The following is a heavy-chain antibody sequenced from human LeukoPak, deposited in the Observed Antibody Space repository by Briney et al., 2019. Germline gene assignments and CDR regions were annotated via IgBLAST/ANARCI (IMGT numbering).Heavy chain of an antibody. CDR1: GGSFSGYY. CDR2: INHSGST. J-gene: IGHJ4*02. Sequence: SETLSLTCAVYGGSFSGYYRSWIRQPPGKGLEWIGEINHSGSTNYNPSLKSRVTISVDTSKNQFSLKLSSVTAADTAVYYCASNTLRYCSSTSCPPLDYWGQGTLVTVSS. D-gene: IGHD2-2*01. CDR3: ASNTLRYCSSTSCPPLDY. V-gene: IGHV4-34*01.